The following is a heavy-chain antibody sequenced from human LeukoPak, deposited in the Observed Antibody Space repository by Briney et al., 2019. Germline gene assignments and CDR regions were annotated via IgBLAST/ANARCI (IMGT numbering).Heavy chain of an antibody. V-gene: IGHV4-34*01. J-gene: IGHJ3*02. CDR1: GGSFSGYY. D-gene: IGHD2-2*01. CDR3: ARVLRAEDCSSTSCYPDAFDI. CDR2: INHSGST. Sequence: SETLSLTCAVYGGSFSGYYWSWIRQPPGKGLGWIGEINHSGSTNYNPSLKSRVTISVDTSKNQFSLKLSSVTAADTAVYHCARVLRAEDCSSTSCYPDAFDIWGQGTMVTVSS.